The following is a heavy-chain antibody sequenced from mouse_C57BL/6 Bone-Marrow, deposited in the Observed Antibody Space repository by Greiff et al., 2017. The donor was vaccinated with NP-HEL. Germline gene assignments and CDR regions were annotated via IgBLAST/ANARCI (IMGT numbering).Heavy chain of an antibody. D-gene: IGHD2-4*01. V-gene: IGHV5-6*01. J-gene: IGHJ3*01. CDR1: GFTFSSYG. CDR2: ISSGGSYT. Sequence: EVNVVESGGDLVKPGGSLKLSCAASGFTFSSYGMSWVRQTPDKRLEWVATISSGGSYTYYPDSVKGRFTITRDNAKNTLYLQMSSLKSEDTAMYYCASAYDYGVAWFAYWGQGTMVTVSA. CDR3: ASAYDYGVAWFAY.